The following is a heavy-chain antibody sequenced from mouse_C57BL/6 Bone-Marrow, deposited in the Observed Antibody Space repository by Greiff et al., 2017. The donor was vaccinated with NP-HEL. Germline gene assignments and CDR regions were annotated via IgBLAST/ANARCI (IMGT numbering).Heavy chain of an antibody. CDR3: AMGTTVVDWYFDV. CDR2: VYPYNGGT. CDR1: GFTFTDYY. V-gene: IGHV1-36*01. J-gene: IGHJ1*03. D-gene: IGHD1-1*01. Sequence: VQLQQSGPVLVKPGPSVKISCKASGFTFTDYYMHWVKQSHGKSLEWIGLVYPYNGGTSYNQKFKGKATLTVDTSSITAYMDLNSLTSEDSAVYYCAMGTTVVDWYFDVWGTGTTVTVSS.